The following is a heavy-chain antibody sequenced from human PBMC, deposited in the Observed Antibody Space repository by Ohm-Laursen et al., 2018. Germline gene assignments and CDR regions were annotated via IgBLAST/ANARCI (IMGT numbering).Heavy chain of an antibody. CDR3: ARDLIAYCPTTSCDNFGMDV. CDR2: INHSRST. D-gene: IGHD2-2*01. CDR1: GGSFSGYY. Sequence: TLSLTCAVYGGSFSGYYWNWIRQPPGKGLEWIGEINHSRSTKYNSSFKSRVTISVDMSKNQFSLKLTSVTAADTAVYYCARDLIAYCPTTSCDNFGMDVWGQGTTVTVSS. V-gene: IGHV4-34*01. J-gene: IGHJ6*02.